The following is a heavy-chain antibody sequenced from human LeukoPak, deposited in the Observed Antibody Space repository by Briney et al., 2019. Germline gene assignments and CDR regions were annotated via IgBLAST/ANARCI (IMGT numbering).Heavy chain of an antibody. CDR2: NSGDGGST. CDR3: ARDSQEFFQH. J-gene: IGHJ1*01. Sequence: GGSLRLSCAASGFTFDNYAIHWVRQAPGKVLEWVSLNSGDGGSTYYADSMKGRFTISRDNSKNSLYLQMNSLRTEDTALYYCARDSQEFFQHWGQGTLVTVSS. V-gene: IGHV3-43*02. CDR1: GFTFDNYA.